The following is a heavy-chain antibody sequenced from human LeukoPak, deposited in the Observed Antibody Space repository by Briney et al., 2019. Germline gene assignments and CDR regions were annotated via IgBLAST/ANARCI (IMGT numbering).Heavy chain of an antibody. V-gene: IGHV3-23*01. CDR3: AKRGSQVVVVAATRPYYFDY. J-gene: IGHJ4*02. D-gene: IGHD2-15*01. CDR2: ISGSGGST. CDR1: GFTFSSYA. Sequence: GGSLRLSCAASGFTFSSYAMSWVRQAPGKGLEWVSAISGSGGSTYYADSVKGRFTISRDNSKNTLYLQMNSLRAEDTAVYYCAKRGSQVVVVAATRPYYFDYWGQGTLVTVSS.